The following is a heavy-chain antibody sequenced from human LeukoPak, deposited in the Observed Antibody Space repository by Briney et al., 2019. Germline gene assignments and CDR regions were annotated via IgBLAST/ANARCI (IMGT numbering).Heavy chain of an antibody. D-gene: IGHD3-10*01. CDR2: ISSSGSTI. CDR3: ARGNLWFGELVY. V-gene: IGHV3-48*03. J-gene: IGHJ4*02. CDR1: GFTFSSYE. Sequence: PGGSLRLSCAASGFTFSSYEMNWVRQAPGKGLEWVSYISSSGSTIYYADSVKGRFTVSRDNAKNSLYLQMSRLRAEDTAVYYCARGNLWFGELVYWGQGTLVTVSS.